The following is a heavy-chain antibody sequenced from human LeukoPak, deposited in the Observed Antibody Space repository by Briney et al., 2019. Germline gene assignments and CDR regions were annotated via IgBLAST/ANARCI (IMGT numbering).Heavy chain of an antibody. Sequence: GGSLRLSCAASGFTFSTYAMTWVRQAPGKGLEWVLAIDWTSGYIYYADSVKGRFTTSRDNSKNTLYLQMNSLRAEDTAVYYCAKNAMAGQAYYNYWGQGALVTVSS. D-gene: IGHD6-19*01. CDR3: AKNAMAGQAYYNY. V-gene: IGHV3-23*01. J-gene: IGHJ4*02. CDR1: GFTFSTYA. CDR2: IDWTSGYI.